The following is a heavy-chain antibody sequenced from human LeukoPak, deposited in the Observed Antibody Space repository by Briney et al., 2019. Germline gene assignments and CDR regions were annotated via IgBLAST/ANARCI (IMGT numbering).Heavy chain of an antibody. CDR2: IYSGGST. D-gene: IGHD2/OR15-2a*01. J-gene: IGHJ4*02. CDR3: ASPTDPEYGHFDY. Sequence: QSGGSLRLSCAASGFTVSSNYMSWVRQAPGKGLEWVSVIYSGGSTYYADSVKGRFTISRDNSKNTLYLQMNSLRAEDTAVYYCASPTDPEYGHFDYWGQGTLVTVSS. CDR1: GFTVSSNY. V-gene: IGHV3-66*02.